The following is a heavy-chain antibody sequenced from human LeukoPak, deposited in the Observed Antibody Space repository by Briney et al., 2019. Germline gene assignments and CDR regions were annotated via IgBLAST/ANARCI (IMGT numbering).Heavy chain of an antibody. CDR1: GFTFSSYA. Sequence: RGTLRLSCAASGFTFSSYAMSWARQAPGKGLEWVSTISGSGGSTDYADSVKGRFTISRDNSKNTVYLQMNSLRAEDTAVYYCASQYPLRFLEWLRSMDVWGKGTTVSLSS. J-gene: IGHJ6*04. D-gene: IGHD3-3*01. CDR2: ISGSGGST. CDR3: ASQYPLRFLEWLRSMDV. V-gene: IGHV3-23*01.